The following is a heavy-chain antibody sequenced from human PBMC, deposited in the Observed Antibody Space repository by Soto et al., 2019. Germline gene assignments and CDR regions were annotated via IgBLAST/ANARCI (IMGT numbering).Heavy chain of an antibody. Sequence: QLRLQESGPGLVKPSETLSLTCAVSGVSISSSSYYWGWIRQPPGKGLEWIGKIYYSGSTYYNPSLKSRVTISVDTSKNQFSLKLSSVTAADTALYYCVRLNGRNVVANWGQGTLVTVSS. V-gene: IGHV4-39*07. CDR1: GVSISSSSYY. CDR3: VRLNGRNVVAN. D-gene: IGHD5-12*01. CDR2: IYYSGST. J-gene: IGHJ4*02.